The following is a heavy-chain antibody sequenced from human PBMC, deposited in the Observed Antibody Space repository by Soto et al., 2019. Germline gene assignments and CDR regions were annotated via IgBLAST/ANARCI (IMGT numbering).Heavy chain of an antibody. J-gene: IGHJ6*02. Sequence: ASVKVSCKASGYTFTSYGISWVRQAPGQGLEWMGWISAYNGNTNYAQKLQGRVTITRDMSTSTAYMELSSLRSEDTAVYYCAGPPELTRIYYYYGMDVWGQGTTVTVSS. V-gene: IGHV1-18*01. D-gene: IGHD1-7*01. CDR3: AGPPELTRIYYYYGMDV. CDR2: ISAYNGNT. CDR1: GYTFTSYG.